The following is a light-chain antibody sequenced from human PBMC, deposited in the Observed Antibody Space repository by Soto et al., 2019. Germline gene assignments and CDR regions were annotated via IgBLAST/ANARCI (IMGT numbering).Light chain of an antibody. J-gene: IGKJ3*01. V-gene: IGKV1-9*01. CDR1: QGISSY. CDR3: QQLNSYPPFT. Sequence: IQLTQSPSSLSASVGDRVTITCRASQGISSYLAWYQQKPGNAPNLLIYAASTLQSGVQSRFSGSGSGTDFTLTISSLQPEDFATYYCQQLNSYPPFTFGPGTKVDIK. CDR2: AAS.